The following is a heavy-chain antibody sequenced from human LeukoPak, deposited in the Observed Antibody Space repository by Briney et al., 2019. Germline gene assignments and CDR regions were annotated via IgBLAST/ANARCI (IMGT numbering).Heavy chain of an antibody. V-gene: IGHV1-8*02. CDR2: MNPNSGNT. CDR3: ARGLETYYYDSSGYRET. D-gene: IGHD3-22*01. CDR1: GYTFTGYY. Sequence: ASVKVSCKASGYTFTGYYMHWVRQATGQGLEWMGWMNPNSGNTGYAQKFQGRVTMTRNTSISTAYMELSSLRSEDTAVYYCARGLETYYYDSSGYRETWGQGTLVTVSS. J-gene: IGHJ4*02.